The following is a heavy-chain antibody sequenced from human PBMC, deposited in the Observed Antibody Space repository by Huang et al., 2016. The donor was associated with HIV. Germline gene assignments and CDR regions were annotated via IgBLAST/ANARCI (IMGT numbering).Heavy chain of an antibody. V-gene: IGHV1-2*02. J-gene: IGHJ4*02. CDR1: GYTFTDSN. D-gene: IGHD6-6*01. CDR3: ARDWSFGSSTSPAD. CDR2: SNPKRGGT. Sequence: QVQLVQSGAEVKNPGASVRVSCKASGYTFTDSNIHWVRQAPGKGLGWRGWSNPKRGGTIYARGVQGRVTMTRDTTISTVHMDLRRIQSDDTAVYFCARDWSFGSSTSPADWGQGTLVTVSS.